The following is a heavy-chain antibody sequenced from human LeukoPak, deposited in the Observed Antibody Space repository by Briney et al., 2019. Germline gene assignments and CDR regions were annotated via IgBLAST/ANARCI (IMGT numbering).Heavy chain of an antibody. CDR1: GFTFSSYA. J-gene: IGHJ4*02. CDR2: ISGSGGST. CDR3: AKDRFSFVVVTATLDY. Sequence: PGGSLRLSCAASGFTFSSYAVSWVRQAPGKGLEWVSAISGSGGSTYYADSVKGRFTISRDNSKNTLYLQMNSLRAEDTAVYYCAKDRFSFVVVTATLDYWGQGTLVTVSS. D-gene: IGHD2-21*02. V-gene: IGHV3-23*01.